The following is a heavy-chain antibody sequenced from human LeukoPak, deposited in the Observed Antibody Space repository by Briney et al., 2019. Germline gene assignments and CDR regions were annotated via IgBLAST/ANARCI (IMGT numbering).Heavy chain of an antibody. V-gene: IGHV3-23*01. CDR3: ARPLLNYYYYSMDV. D-gene: IGHD2-21*02. Sequence: PGGSLRLSCAASGFTFSSYAMSWVRQAPGKGLEWVTAISGSGGSTYYADSVKGRFTISRDNSKNTLYLQMNSLRAEDTAVYYCARPLLNYYYYSMDVWGQGTTVTVSS. CDR1: GFTFSSYA. J-gene: IGHJ6*02. CDR2: ISGSGGST.